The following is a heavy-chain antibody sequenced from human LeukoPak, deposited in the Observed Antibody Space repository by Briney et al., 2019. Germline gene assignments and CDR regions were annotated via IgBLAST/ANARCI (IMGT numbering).Heavy chain of an antibody. Sequence: GGSLRLSCAASGFTVSSNYMSWVRQAPGKGLEWVSVIYSGGSTYYADSVKGRFIISRDNSKNTLYLQMNSLRAEDTAVYYCARDYSPGYSSSWYRLDWGQGTLVTVSS. J-gene: IGHJ4*02. V-gene: IGHV3-66*02. CDR3: ARDYSPGYSSSWYRLD. CDR2: IYSGGST. CDR1: GFTVSSNY. D-gene: IGHD6-13*01.